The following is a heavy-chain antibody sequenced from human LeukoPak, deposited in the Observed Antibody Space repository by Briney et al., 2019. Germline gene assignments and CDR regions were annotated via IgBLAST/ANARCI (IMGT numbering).Heavy chain of an antibody. CDR2: INWNGGST. CDR1: GFTFDDYG. D-gene: IGHD1-26*01. Sequence: PGGSLRLSCAASGFTFDDYGMSWVRQAPGKGLEWVSGINWNGGSTGYADSVKGRFTISRDNAKNSLYLQMNSLRAEDTALYYCARDGSKWAYYYYYMDVWGKGTTVTVSS. J-gene: IGHJ6*03. V-gene: IGHV3-20*04. CDR3: ARDGSKWAYYYYYMDV.